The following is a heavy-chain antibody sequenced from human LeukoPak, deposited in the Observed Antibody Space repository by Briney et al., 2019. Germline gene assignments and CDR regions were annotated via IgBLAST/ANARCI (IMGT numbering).Heavy chain of an antibody. D-gene: IGHD6-13*01. CDR2: ITNSGSDI. CDR3: ACPYRSRFDY. V-gene: IGHV3-11*01. CDR1: GFTFSNFW. J-gene: IGHJ4*02. Sequence: GESLRLSCTASGFTFSNFWMGWVRQAPGKGLEWISYITNSGSDIEYADSVKGRFTISWDNAKKSLYLEMNTLRAEDTAIYYCACPYRSRFDYWGQGTLVTVSS.